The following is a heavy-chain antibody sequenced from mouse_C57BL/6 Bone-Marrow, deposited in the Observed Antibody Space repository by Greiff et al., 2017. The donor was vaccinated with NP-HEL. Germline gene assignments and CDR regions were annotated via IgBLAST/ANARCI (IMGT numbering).Heavy chain of an antibody. CDR3: ARCPDAMDY. CDR1: GYSITSGYY. V-gene: IGHV3-6*01. J-gene: IGHJ4*01. CDR2: ISYDGSN. Sequence: EVQLQQSGPGLVKPSQSLSLTCSVTGYSITSGYYWNWIRQFPGNKLEWMGYISYDGSNNYNPSLKNRISITRDTSKNQFFLKLNSVTTEDTATYYCARCPDAMDYWGQGTSVTVSS.